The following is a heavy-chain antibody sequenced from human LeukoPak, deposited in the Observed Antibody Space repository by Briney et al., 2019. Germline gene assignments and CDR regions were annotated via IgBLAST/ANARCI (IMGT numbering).Heavy chain of an antibody. CDR3: ARVPHYDGPSTS. V-gene: IGHV3-21*01. J-gene: IGHJ5*02. D-gene: IGHD4-23*01. Sequence: GGSLRLSCAGSGFTFSDYHINWVRQAPGKGLESVAFISSSRNSIFYADSVKGRFTISRDNANNSVFLAMNSLRVEDAAVYYCARVPHYDGPSTSWGQGTLVTVSS. CDR1: GFTFSDYH. CDR2: ISSSRNSI.